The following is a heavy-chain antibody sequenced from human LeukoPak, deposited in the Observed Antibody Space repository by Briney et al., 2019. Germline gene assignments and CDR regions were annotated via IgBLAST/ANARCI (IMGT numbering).Heavy chain of an antibody. Sequence: PGGSLRLSCAASGFTVSSNYMSWVRQAPGKGLEWGSVIYSGGSTYYADSVKGRFTISRDNSKNTLYLQMNSLRAEDTAVYYCARDRRETSGYYSGSYYYGMDVWGQGTTVTVSS. CDR3: ARDRRETSGYYSGSYYYGMDV. J-gene: IGHJ6*02. CDR2: IYSGGST. D-gene: IGHD3-22*01. CDR1: GFTVSSNY. V-gene: IGHV3-53*01.